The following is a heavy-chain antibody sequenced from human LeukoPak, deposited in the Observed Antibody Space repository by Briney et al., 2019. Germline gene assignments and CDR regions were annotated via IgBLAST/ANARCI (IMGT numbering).Heavy chain of an antibody. V-gene: IGHV3-30*18. CDR1: GFTFSNYA. D-gene: IGHD5-18*01. Sequence: PGGSLRLSCAASGFTFSNYAFHWVRQAPGKGLEWVGVISYESKKEYVDSVKGRFTISRDNSKNTLYLQMDSLRDEDTAVYYCAKVVEPYDFSYGPFDYWGQGTLVTVSS. CDR3: AKVVEPYDFSYGPFDY. CDR2: ISYESKK. J-gene: IGHJ4*02.